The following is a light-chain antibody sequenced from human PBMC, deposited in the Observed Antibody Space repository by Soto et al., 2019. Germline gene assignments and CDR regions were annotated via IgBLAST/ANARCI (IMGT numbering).Light chain of an antibody. V-gene: IGKV1-17*01. CDR3: LQHNNYPLLT. CDR2: VAS. J-gene: IGKJ4*01. CDR1: QDIRNE. Sequence: DIQMTQSPSSVSASVGDRVTITCRASQDIRNELAWYQHKPGKAPKRLIYVASTLQSGVPSRFSGSASGTEFTLTISSLQPEDFATYYRLQHNNYPLLTFGGGTKVEIK.